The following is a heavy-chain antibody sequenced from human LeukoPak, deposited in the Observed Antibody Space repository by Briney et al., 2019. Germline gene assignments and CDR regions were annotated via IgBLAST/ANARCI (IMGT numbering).Heavy chain of an antibody. CDR2: IYYSGST. CDR3: ARLKYYYDSSGYDRHDYFDY. CDR1: GGSISSYY. Sequence: PETLSLTCAVSGGSISSYYWSCIRQTPGEGLEWSGYIYYSGSTNYNPSLKSRVTISVDTSKSQFSLKLSSVTAADTAVYYWARLKYYYDSSGYDRHDYFDYWGQGTLVTVSS. J-gene: IGHJ4*02. V-gene: IGHV4-59*08. D-gene: IGHD3-22*01.